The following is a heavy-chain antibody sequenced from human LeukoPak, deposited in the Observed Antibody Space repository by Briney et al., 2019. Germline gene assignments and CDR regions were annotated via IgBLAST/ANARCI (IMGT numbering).Heavy chain of an antibody. J-gene: IGHJ4*02. V-gene: IGHV3-23*01. CDR3: AKRTSGSSWYSSDY. Sequence: GGSLRLSCAASGFTFSIYAMNWVRQAPGEGLEWVSSISANGGETHYADSVKGRFTISRDNSKNTLYLQMNSLRAEDTAVYYCAKRTSGSSWYSSDYWGQGTLVTVSS. CDR1: GFTFSIYA. CDR2: ISANGGET. D-gene: IGHD6-13*01.